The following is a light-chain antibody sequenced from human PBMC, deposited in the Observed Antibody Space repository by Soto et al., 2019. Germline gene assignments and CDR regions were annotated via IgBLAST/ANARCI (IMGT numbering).Light chain of an antibody. CDR2: GAS. V-gene: IGKV3-20*01. CDR1: QSVSSSY. CDR3: QQYGSSGIT. Sequence: EIVLTQSPGTLSLSPGERATLSCRASQSVSSSYLAWYQQKPGQAPRLLIYGASSRATGIPDRFSGSGSGTDFTLTISRLEPEDFPVYYCQQYGSSGITFGQRTRLEIK. J-gene: IGKJ5*01.